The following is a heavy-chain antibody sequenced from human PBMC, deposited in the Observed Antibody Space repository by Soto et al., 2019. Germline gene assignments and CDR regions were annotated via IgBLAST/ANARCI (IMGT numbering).Heavy chain of an antibody. CDR1: GYTFTSYD. CDR3: ARAPRGSERYDY. Sequence: WASVKVSCKASGYTFTSYDINWVRQATGQGLEWMGWMNPNSGNTGYAQKFQGRVTMTRNTSISTAYMELSSLRSEDTAVYYCARAPRGSERYDYWGQGTLVTVSS. V-gene: IGHV1-8*01. D-gene: IGHD2-15*01. J-gene: IGHJ4*02. CDR2: MNPNSGNT.